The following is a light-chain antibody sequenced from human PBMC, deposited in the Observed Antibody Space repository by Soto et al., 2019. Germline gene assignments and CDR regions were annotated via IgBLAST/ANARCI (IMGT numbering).Light chain of an antibody. Sequence: DIQMTQSPSSLSASVGDRVTITRRSSQSINNYLNWYQQRPGKAPNVIIYDASSLQSGVPSRFSGSGSGTDFTLTISNLQPEDFATYYCQQGFIAPPWTFGQGTKLEI. J-gene: IGKJ1*01. CDR1: QSINNY. CDR2: DAS. CDR3: QQGFIAPPWT. V-gene: IGKV1-39*01.